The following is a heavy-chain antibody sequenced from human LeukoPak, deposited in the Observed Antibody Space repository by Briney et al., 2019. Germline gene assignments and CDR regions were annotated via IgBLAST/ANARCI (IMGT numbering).Heavy chain of an antibody. CDR3: ARGAWSGSYLGAFDI. Sequence: GGSLRLSCTASRVTFSGYTMNWVRQAPGKGLEWVSSISSRSSDIYYADSVKGRFTISRDNAKNSLYLQMNSLRAEDTAVYYCARGAWSGSYLGAFDIWGQGTMVTVSS. V-gene: IGHV3-21*01. CDR2: ISSRSSDI. D-gene: IGHD3-3*01. J-gene: IGHJ3*02. CDR1: RVTFSGYT.